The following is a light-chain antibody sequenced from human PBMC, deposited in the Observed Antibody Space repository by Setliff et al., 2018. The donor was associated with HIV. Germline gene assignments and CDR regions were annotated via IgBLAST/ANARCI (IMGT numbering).Light chain of an antibody. V-gene: IGLV2-14*03. CDR2: DVS. CDR3: SSYTSSSTLYV. J-gene: IGLJ1*01. Sequence: QSALTQPASVSGSPGQSITLSCTGPISDVGTYNYVSWYQQHPGKAPKLMIYDVSNRPSGVSNRFSGSKSGNTASLTISGLQAEDEADYYCSSYTSSSTLYVFGTGTKVTVL. CDR1: ISDVGTYNY.